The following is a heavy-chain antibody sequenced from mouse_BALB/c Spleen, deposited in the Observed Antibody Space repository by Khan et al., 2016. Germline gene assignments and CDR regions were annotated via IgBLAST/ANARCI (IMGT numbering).Heavy chain of an antibody. V-gene: IGHV9-2-1*01. Sequence: QIQLVQSGPELKKPGETVKISCKASGYTFTDYSIHWVKQAPGKGFKWMGWINTETGEATYADDFKGRFAFSLETSASTAHFQSDNLKNEDTATYFCVRRDNIGPFAFWGQGTLVTVSA. J-gene: IGHJ3*01. CDR1: GYTFTDYS. CDR3: VRRDNIGPFAF. CDR2: INTETGEA.